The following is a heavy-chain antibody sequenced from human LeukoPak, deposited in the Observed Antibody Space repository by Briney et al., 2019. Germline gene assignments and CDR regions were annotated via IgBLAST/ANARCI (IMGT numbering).Heavy chain of an antibody. CDR3: ARDRGPIVVVSSFDY. Sequence: PGGSLRLSCAASGFTFSSYSMNWVRQAPGKGLEWVSSISSSSSYIYYADSVKGRFTISRDNAKNSLYLQMNSLRAEDTAVHYCARDRGPIVVVSSFDYWGQGTLVTVSS. V-gene: IGHV3-21*01. D-gene: IGHD3-22*01. CDR2: ISSSSSYI. CDR1: GFTFSSYS. J-gene: IGHJ4*02.